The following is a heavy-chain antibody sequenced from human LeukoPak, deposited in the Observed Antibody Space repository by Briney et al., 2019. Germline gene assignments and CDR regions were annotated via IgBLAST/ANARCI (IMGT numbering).Heavy chain of an antibody. D-gene: IGHD2-2*01. CDR1: GGSISSSSYY. Sequence: SETLSLTCTVSGGSISSSSYYWGWIRQPPGKGLEWIGSIYYSGSTYYNPSLKSRVTISVDTSKNQFSLKLSSVTAADTAVYYCARDMRSYDYYYYYYMDVWGKGTTVTVSS. CDR3: ARDMRSYDYYYYYYMDV. CDR2: IYYSGST. J-gene: IGHJ6*03. V-gene: IGHV4-39*07.